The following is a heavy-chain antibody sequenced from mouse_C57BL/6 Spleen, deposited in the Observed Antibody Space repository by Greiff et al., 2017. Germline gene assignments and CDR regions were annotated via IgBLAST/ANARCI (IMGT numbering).Heavy chain of an antibody. CDR2: IYPGSGST. CDR3: AIHYYGSSHWYFDG. V-gene: IGHV1-55*01. J-gene: IGHJ1*03. D-gene: IGHD1-1*01. CDR1: GYTFTSYW. Sequence: QVQLQQPGAELVKPGASVKMSCKASGYTFTSYWITWVKQRPGQGLEWIGDIYPGSGSTNYNEKFKSKATLTVDTSSSTAYMQLSSLTSEDSAVYYCAIHYYGSSHWYFDGWGTGTTVTVSS.